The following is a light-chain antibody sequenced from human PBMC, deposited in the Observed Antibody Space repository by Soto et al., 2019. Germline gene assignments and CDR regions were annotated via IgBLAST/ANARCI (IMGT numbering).Light chain of an antibody. V-gene: IGKV1-39*01. J-gene: IGKJ5*01. CDR2: TAS. CDR1: QSIRNY. CDR3: QKYHGAPI. Sequence: DIQMTQSPSSLSASVGDRVTITCRASQSIRNYLNWYQQKPGKAPKVLIYTASSLQSGAPSRFSGSGSGTFFPLTISSMNPEFVATYYCQKYHGAPIFGQGTRLEIK.